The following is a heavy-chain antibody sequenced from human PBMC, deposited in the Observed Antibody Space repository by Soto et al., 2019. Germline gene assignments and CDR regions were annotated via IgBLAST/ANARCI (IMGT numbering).Heavy chain of an antibody. V-gene: IGHV1-46*02. D-gene: IGHD2-15*01. J-gene: IGHJ4*02. Sequence: AASVKVSCKAIGYSFNSHYIHWVRQAPGQGLEWMGTIYPCGGNITYAQKFKGRVTMTRDTSISTAYMELSSLRSEDTAVYYCARDLGGWPDYWGQGTLVTVSS. CDR3: ARDLGGWPDY. CDR1: GYSFNSHY. CDR2: IYPCGGNI.